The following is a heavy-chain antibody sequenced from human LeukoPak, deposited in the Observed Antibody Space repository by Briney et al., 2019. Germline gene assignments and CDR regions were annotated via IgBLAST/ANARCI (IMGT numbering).Heavy chain of an antibody. CDR2: INHSGST. CDR1: GGSFSGYY. CDR3: ARAFIVVVPAATRRGVFDY. J-gene: IGHJ4*02. D-gene: IGHD2-2*01. V-gene: IGHV4-34*01. Sequence: SETLSLTCAVYGGSFSGYYWSWIRQPPGKGLEWIGEINHSGSTSYNPSLKSRVTISVDTSKNQFSLKLSSVTAADTAVYYCARAFIVVVPAATRRGVFDYWGQGTLVTVSS.